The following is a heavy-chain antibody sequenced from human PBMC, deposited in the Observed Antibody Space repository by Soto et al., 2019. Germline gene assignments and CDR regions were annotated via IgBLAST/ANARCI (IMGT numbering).Heavy chain of an antibody. J-gene: IGHJ4*02. V-gene: IGHV3-30-3*01. D-gene: IGHD6-13*01. CDR3: ARSPQALAAAGGGPGLREYYFDY. CDR2: ISYDGSNK. CDR1: GFTFSSYA. Sequence: QVQLVESGGGVVQPGRSLRLSCAASGFTFSSYAMHWVRQAPGKGLEWVAVISYDGSNKYYADSVKGRFTISRDNSKNTLYLQMNSLRAEDTAVYYCARSPQALAAAGGGPGLREYYFDYWGQGTLVTVSS.